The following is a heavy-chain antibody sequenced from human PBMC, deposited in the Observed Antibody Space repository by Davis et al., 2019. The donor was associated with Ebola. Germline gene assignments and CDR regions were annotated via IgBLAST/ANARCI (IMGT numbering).Heavy chain of an antibody. CDR2: IDYTGST. J-gene: IGHJ4*02. V-gene: IGHV4-59*08. CDR1: GVSTNFYY. CDR3: VRGDGRFDY. D-gene: IGHD5-24*01. Sequence: MPSETLSLTCTVSGVSTNFYYWSWVRQSPGKGLEWIGCIDYTGSTNHNPSLKSRVTISIDTSKNQFSLKLSSVTAADTAVYYCVRGDGRFDYWGQGALVTVSS.